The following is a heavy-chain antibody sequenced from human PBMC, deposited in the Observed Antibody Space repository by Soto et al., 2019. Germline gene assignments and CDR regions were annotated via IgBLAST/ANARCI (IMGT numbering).Heavy chain of an antibody. CDR2: IQGDGSEK. V-gene: IGHV3-7*04. CDR1: GFTFSSYW. CDR3: ARDGYSYRLDV. J-gene: IGHJ6*02. Sequence: PGGSLRLSSAASGFTFSSYWMSWVRQAPGKGLEWVANIQGDGSEKYYVDSLKGRFTISRDNAKNSLYLQMHSLRAEDTAVYYCARDGYSYRLDVWGQGTTVTVSS. D-gene: IGHD5-18*01.